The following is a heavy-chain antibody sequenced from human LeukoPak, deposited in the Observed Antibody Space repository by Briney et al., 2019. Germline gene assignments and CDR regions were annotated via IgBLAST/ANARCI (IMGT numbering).Heavy chain of an antibody. Sequence: PSETLSLTCSVSGGSIGTYYWNWIRQPPGKGMEWIGFIFYTGSTTYNPSLKSRVTISRDTSKNQFSLKLSSVTAADTAVYYCARLSQWLSNYFDYWGQGTLVTVSS. V-gene: IGHV4-59*08. CDR2: IFYTGST. CDR1: GGSIGTYY. D-gene: IGHD6-19*01. J-gene: IGHJ4*02. CDR3: ARLSQWLSNYFDY.